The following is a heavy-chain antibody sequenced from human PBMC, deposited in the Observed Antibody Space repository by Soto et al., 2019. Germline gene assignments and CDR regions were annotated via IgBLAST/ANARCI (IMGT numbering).Heavy chain of an antibody. Sequence: ASVKVSCKASGYTFTSYDIYWVRQATGQGLEWMGWLNPNTGDSGYAQKFQGRITVTSDTSINTVHMELSSLRSEDTAVYYCARRAETNGWNGFGADKYYFDYWGQGTLVTVSS. CDR3: ARRAETNGWNGFGADKYYFDY. D-gene: IGHD1-1*01. CDR1: GYTFTSYD. J-gene: IGHJ4*02. V-gene: IGHV1-8*01. CDR2: LNPNTGDS.